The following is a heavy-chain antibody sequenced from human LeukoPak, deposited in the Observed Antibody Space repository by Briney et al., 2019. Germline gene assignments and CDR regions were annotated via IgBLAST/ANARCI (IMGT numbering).Heavy chain of an antibody. D-gene: IGHD4-17*01. J-gene: IGHJ6*02. CDR1: GYTFTSYG. Sequence: ASVKVSCKASGYTFTSYGINWGRQATGQGCGWMGWMNPNSGNTDYAQKFQGRVTMTRSTSISTAYMKLSSLRSEDTAVYYCARGGSLRLSYYYYYGMDVWGQGTTVTVSS. V-gene: IGHV1-8*01. CDR2: MNPNSGNT. CDR3: ARGGSLRLSYYYYYGMDV.